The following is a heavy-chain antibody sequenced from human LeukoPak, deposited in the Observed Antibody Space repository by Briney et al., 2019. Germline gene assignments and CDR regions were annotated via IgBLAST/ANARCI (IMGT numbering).Heavy chain of an antibody. CDR3: ARSSRLLAPFDY. CDR1: GGSFSGYY. V-gene: IGHV4-34*01. Sequence: SETLSLTCAVYGGSFSGYYWSWIRQPPGKGLEWIGEINHSGSTNYNPSLKSRVTISVDTSKNQFSLKLSSVTAADTAGYYCARSSRLLAPFDYWGQGALVTVSS. CDR2: INHSGST. D-gene: IGHD2-15*01. J-gene: IGHJ4*02.